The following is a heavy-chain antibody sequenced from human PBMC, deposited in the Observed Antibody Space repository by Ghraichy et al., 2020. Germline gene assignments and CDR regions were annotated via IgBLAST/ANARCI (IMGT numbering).Heavy chain of an antibody. CDR3: VRKRGFDY. CDR1: GFTFSNYD. CDR2: ISSSARTT. Sequence: SLNISCAASGFTFSNYDMTWVRQVPGKGLEWLSFISSSARTTFYADSVKGRFTISRDNAKNSVYLQMNNLRADDTAVYYCVRKRGFDYWGQGTLVTVSS. D-gene: IGHD3-16*01. V-gene: IGHV3-48*03. J-gene: IGHJ4*02.